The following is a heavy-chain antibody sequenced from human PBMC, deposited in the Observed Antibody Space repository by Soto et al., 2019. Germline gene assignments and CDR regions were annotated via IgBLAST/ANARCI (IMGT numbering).Heavy chain of an antibody. CDR3: ARAYGDYVFDY. D-gene: IGHD4-17*01. V-gene: IGHV4-61*08. CDR1: GDSMSRGDYY. J-gene: IGHJ4*02. CDR2: IYYSGST. Sequence: SETLSLTCTVSGDSMSRGDYYWSWIRQSPGKGLEWIGYIYYSGSTYYNPSLKSRVTISVDTSKNQFSLKLSSVTAADTAVYYCARAYGDYVFDYWGQGTLVTVSS.